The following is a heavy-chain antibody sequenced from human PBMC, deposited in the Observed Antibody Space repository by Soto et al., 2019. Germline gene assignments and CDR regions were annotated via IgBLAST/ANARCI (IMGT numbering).Heavy chain of an antibody. CDR2: ISGSGGST. Sequence: GGSLRLSCAASAFTFSSYAMSWVRQAPGKGLELVSAISGSGGSTYYADSVKGRFTISRDNSKNTLYLQMNSLRAEDTAVYYCAKVAAAGHYYYYGMDVWGQGTTVTVSS. D-gene: IGHD6-13*01. CDR1: AFTFSSYA. V-gene: IGHV3-23*01. CDR3: AKVAAAGHYYYYGMDV. J-gene: IGHJ6*02.